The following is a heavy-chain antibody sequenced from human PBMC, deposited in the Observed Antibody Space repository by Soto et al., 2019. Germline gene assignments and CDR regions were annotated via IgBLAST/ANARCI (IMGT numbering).Heavy chain of an antibody. J-gene: IGHJ4*02. CDR3: ARGYYYDSSVDY. CDR1: GYTFTSYA. CDR2: INAGNGNT. D-gene: IGHD3-22*01. V-gene: IGHV1-3*01. Sequence: ASVKVSCKASGYTFTSYAMHWVRQAPGQRLEWMGWINAGNGNTKYSQKFQGRVTITRDTSASTAYMEMSSLRSEDTAVLYCARGYYYDSSVDYWGQGTLVTVSS.